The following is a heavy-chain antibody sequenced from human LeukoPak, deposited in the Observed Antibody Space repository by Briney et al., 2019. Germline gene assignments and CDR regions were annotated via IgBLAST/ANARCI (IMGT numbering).Heavy chain of an antibody. CDR3: ARHWGYFDN. Sequence: SETLSLTCAVSGGSISSSSYYWGWVRQPPGEGLEWIGSMYYGGSTYYNRSLKSRVTISVDTYKNQFSLKLSSETAADTAVYYCARHWGYFDNWGQGHLVTVSS. CDR1: GGSISSSSYY. CDR2: MYYGGST. J-gene: IGHJ4*02. D-gene: IGHD7-27*01. V-gene: IGHV4-39*01.